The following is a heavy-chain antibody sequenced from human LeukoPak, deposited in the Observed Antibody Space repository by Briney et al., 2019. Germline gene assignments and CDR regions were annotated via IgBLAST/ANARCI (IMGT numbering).Heavy chain of an antibody. D-gene: IGHD5-18*01. V-gene: IGHV4-39*07. Sequence: SETLSLTCTVSGGSISSSPYYWGWIRQPPGKGLEWIGTIYYSGSTYYNPSLRSRVTISVDTSKNQFSLKLSSVTAADTAVYYCARGGRGYRHWGQGTLVTVSS. CDR3: ARGGRGYRH. CDR1: GGSISSSPYY. CDR2: IYYSGST. J-gene: IGHJ4*02.